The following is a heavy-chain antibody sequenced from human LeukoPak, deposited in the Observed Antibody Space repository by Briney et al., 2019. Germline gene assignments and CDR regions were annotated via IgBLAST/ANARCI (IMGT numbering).Heavy chain of an antibody. J-gene: IGHJ2*01. D-gene: IGHD3-10*01. V-gene: IGHV4-59*01. CDR1: GGSISSYY. CDR2: IYYSGST. Sequence: SETLSLTCTVSGGSISSYYWSWIRQPPGKGLEWIGYIYYSGSTNYNPSLKSRVTISVDTSKNQFSLRLSSVTAADTAVYFCAGSGSGSYYSPWYFDLWGRGPLVIVSS. CDR3: AGSGSGSYYSPWYFDL.